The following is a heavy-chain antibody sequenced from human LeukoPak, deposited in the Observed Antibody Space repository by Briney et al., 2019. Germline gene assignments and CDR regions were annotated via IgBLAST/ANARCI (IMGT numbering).Heavy chain of an antibody. J-gene: IGHJ3*02. V-gene: IGHV1-69*04. CDR3: ATGRWLQSGGAFDI. CDR2: IIPILGIA. Sequence: SVKVSCKASGYTFTSYAISWVRQAPGQGLEWMGRIIPILGIANYAQKFQGRVTITADKSTSTAYMELSSLRSEDTAVYYCATGRWLQSGGAFDIWGQGTMVTVSS. CDR1: GYTFTSYA. D-gene: IGHD5-24*01.